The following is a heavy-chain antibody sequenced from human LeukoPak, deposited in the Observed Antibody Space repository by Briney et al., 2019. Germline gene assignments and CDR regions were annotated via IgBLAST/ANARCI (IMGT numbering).Heavy chain of an antibody. Sequence: GGSLRLSCAASGFTLSRDSMNWVRQAPGKGLEWISYISYDSAIKYYADSVKGRFTISRDNSKNTLYLQMNSLRAEDTAVYYCAKDLVTGYSSGDLDYWGQGTLVTVSS. CDR2: ISYDSAIK. D-gene: IGHD6-25*01. CDR1: GFTLSRDS. V-gene: IGHV3-48*01. CDR3: AKDLVTGYSSGDLDY. J-gene: IGHJ4*02.